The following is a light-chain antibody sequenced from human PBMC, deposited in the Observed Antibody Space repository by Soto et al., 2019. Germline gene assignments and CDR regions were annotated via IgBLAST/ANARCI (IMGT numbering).Light chain of an antibody. Sequence: QSVLTQPASVSGSPGQSITISCTGTSSDVGRYNSVSWYQQHPGKAPKLMIYDVSNRPSGVSNRFSGSKSGNTASLTISGLQSEDEADYYCSSFTSSSTLGVSGGGTKLTVL. CDR1: SSDVGRYNS. CDR3: SSFTSSSTLGV. J-gene: IGLJ2*01. CDR2: DVS. V-gene: IGLV2-14*03.